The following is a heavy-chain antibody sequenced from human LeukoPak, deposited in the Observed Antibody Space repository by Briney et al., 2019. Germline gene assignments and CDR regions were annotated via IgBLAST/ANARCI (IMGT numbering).Heavy chain of an antibody. V-gene: IGHV3-7*03. J-gene: IGHJ4*02. CDR1: AFTFSNYW. Sequence: GGSLRLSCTASAFTFSNYWMSWVRQAPGKGLEWVASINQDGSAKDSVHSVEGRFIISRDNVKNSLYLQMDSLRAEDTAVYYCAKVVPAAIFPPPYFDYWGQGTLVTVSS. D-gene: IGHD2-2*01. CDR2: INQDGSAK. CDR3: AKVVPAAIFPPPYFDY.